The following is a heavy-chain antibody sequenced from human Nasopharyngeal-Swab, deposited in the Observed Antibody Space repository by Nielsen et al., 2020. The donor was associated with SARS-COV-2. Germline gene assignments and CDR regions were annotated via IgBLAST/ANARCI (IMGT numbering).Heavy chain of an antibody. D-gene: IGHD6-6*01. V-gene: IGHV3-21*01. CDR1: GFTFSSYS. Sequence: GESLKTSCAASGFTFSSYSMNWVRQAPGKGLEWVSSISSSSYIYYADSVKGRFTISSDNAKNSLYLQMNSLRAEDTAVYYCARDPPWYSSSSPHYFDYWGQGTLVTVSS. J-gene: IGHJ4*02. CDR2: ISSSSYI. CDR3: ARDPPWYSSSSPHYFDY.